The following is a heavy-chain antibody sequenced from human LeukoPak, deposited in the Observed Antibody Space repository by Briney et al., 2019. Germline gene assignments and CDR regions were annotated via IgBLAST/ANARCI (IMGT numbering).Heavy chain of an antibody. D-gene: IGHD2-15*01. Sequence: PGESLKISCKGSGYSFSNYWIGWVRQMPGKGLEWMGIIYPGDSDTRYSPSFQGQVTISADKSISTAYLQWSSLKASDTAMYYCARQRSEGSHAFDIWGQGTMVTVSS. V-gene: IGHV5-51*01. CDR3: ARQRSEGSHAFDI. CDR2: IYPGDSDT. J-gene: IGHJ3*02. CDR1: GYSFSNYW.